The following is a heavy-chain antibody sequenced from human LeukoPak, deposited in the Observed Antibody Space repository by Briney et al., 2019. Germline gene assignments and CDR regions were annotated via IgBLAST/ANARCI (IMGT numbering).Heavy chain of an antibody. CDR3: ARVAEAAAFDF. D-gene: IGHD6-13*01. Sequence: GGSLRLSCAASGFTFSNYEMNWVRQAPGKGLEWISHISNFGDIIHYADSVEGRFTISRDSDKNSIYLQMNSLRAEDTAVYYCARVAEAAAFDFWGQGTLVTVSS. CDR2: ISNFGDII. CDR1: GFTFSNYE. V-gene: IGHV3-48*03. J-gene: IGHJ4*02.